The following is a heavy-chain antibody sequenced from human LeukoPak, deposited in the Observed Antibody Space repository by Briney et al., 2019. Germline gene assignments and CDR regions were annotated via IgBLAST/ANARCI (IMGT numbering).Heavy chain of an antibody. D-gene: IGHD4-23*01. J-gene: IGHJ4*02. Sequence: GGSLRLSCAASGFTVSTNYMSWVRQAPGKGLVWVSGVKTDGSSTMYADSVRGRFSISRDDAKNTLYLQMNSLRDEDTAVYYCTTVEHYWGQGTLVTVSS. CDR1: GFTVSTNY. CDR3: TTVEHY. V-gene: IGHV3-74*03. CDR2: VKTDGSST.